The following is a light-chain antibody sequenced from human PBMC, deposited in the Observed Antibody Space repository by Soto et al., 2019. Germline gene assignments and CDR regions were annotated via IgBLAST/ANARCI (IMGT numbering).Light chain of an antibody. V-gene: IGKV1-39*01. CDR1: KSMYRS. J-gene: IGKJ2*01. CDR3: QQSYSAPYT. Sequence: DIQMTQSPSSLSASVGDRVTITCRASKSMYRSLNWYHQKPGKAPKLLIYAASNLQSGVPSRFSGSGSGTDFTLSISSLQPEDFATYYCQQSYSAPYTFGQGTKLEI. CDR2: AAS.